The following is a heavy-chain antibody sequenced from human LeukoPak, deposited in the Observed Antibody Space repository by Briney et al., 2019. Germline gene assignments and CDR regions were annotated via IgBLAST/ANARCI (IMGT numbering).Heavy chain of an antibody. V-gene: IGHV4-59*01. D-gene: IGHD5-24*01. CDR3: ARDNISGDGYSHNFDY. CDR1: GGSISSYY. CDR2: IYYSGST. Sequence: ASETLSLTCTVSGGSISSYYWSWIRQPPGKGLEWIGYIYYSGSTNYNPSLKSRVTISVDTSKNQFSLKLSSVTAADTAVYYCARDNISGDGYSHNFDYWGQGTLVTVSS. J-gene: IGHJ4*02.